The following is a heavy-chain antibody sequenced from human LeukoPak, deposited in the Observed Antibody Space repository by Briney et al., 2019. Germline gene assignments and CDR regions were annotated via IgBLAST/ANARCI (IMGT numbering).Heavy chain of an antibody. D-gene: IGHD1-26*01. V-gene: IGHV4-4*02. CDR2: IYHSGTT. Sequence: SETLSLTCAVSGDSISSKWWSWVRQPPGKGLEWIGEIYHSGTTNYNPSLKSRVTISVDKSKNQFSLNLSSVTAADTAVYYCAKNGYYSSDSWGPGTLVTVSS. CDR3: AKNGYYSSDS. J-gene: IGHJ4*02. CDR1: GDSISSKW.